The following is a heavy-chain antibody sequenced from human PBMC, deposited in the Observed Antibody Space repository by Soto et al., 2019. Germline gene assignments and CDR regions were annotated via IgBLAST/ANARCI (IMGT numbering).Heavy chain of an antibody. CDR2: IYTSGST. CDR3: ARDPRIAAAGTYYSYGMDV. Sequence: SETQSLTCTVSGGSISSYYWSWIRQPAGKGLEWIGRIYTSGSTNYNPSLKSRVTMSVDTSKNQFSLKLSSVTAADTAVYYCARDPRIAAAGTYYSYGMDVWGKGTMGTVSS. J-gene: IGHJ6*04. CDR1: GGSISSYY. V-gene: IGHV4-4*07. D-gene: IGHD6-13*01.